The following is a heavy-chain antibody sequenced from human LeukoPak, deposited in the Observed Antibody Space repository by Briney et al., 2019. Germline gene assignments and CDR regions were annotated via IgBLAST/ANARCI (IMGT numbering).Heavy chain of an antibody. CDR1: GYTLTELS. V-gene: IGHV1-24*01. J-gene: IGHJ5*01. CDR3: ARRASGFITKFDS. Sequence: GASVKVSCKVSGYTLTELSMHWVRQAPGKGPEWMGGFDPEDGETIYAQKFQGRVTMTRDTSISTAYMELSRLRSDDTAVFYCARRASGFITKFDSWGQGTLVTVSS. D-gene: IGHD3-16*02. CDR2: FDPEDGET.